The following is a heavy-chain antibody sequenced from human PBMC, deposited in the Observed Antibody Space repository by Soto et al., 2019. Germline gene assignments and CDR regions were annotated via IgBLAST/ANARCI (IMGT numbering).Heavy chain of an antibody. Sequence: QVQLVQSGAEVKKPGSSVKVSCKASGGTFSSYAISWVRQAPGQGLEWMGGIIPIFGTANYAQQFQGRVTITAHESTGTAHMAVSSLRSEDTAVYYCAREATYGGLGGYFDYWGQGTLVTVSS. J-gene: IGHJ4*02. CDR3: AREATYGGLGGYFDY. CDR1: GGTFSSYA. D-gene: IGHD4-17*01. V-gene: IGHV1-69*01. CDR2: IIPIFGTA.